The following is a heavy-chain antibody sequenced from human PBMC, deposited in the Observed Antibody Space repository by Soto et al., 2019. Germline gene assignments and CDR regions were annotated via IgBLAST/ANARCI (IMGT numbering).Heavy chain of an antibody. CDR3: ARASTYYDILTGYQMGYYGMDV. CDR2: INAGGGYT. Sequence: ASVKVSCKASGYIFTNYYMHWVRQAPGQGLEWMGTINAGGGYTTYAQRFQGRVTMTRDTSTSTVSMELSSLRSEDTAVYYCARASTYYDILTGYQMGYYGMDVWGQGTTVTVSS. D-gene: IGHD3-9*01. J-gene: IGHJ6*02. V-gene: IGHV1-46*01. CDR1: GYIFTNYY.